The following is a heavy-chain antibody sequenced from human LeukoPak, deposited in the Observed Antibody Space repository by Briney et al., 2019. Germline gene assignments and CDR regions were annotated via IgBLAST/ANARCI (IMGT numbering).Heavy chain of an antibody. CDR1: GFTFRKYW. CDR3: ASSKQSYSSSWYYFDY. D-gene: IGHD6-13*01. V-gene: IGHV3-53*01. CDR2: IYSGGST. J-gene: IGHJ4*02. Sequence: GGSLRLSCAASGFTFRKYWMAWVRQAPGKGLEWVSVIYSGGSTYYADSVKGRFTISRDNSKNTLYLQMNSLRAEDTAVYYCASSKQSYSSSWYYFDYWGQGTLVTVSS.